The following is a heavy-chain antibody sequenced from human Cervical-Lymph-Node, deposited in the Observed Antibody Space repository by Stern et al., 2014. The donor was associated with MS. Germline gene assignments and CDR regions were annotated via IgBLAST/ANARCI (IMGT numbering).Heavy chain of an antibody. D-gene: IGHD2-2*01. CDR2: IIPIFGPA. J-gene: IGHJ5*02. Sequence: VQLLESGAEVKKPGSSVKVSCKASGGTFSSYAISWVRQAPGQGLEWMGGIIPIFGPANYAQKFQGRVTITADESTSTAYMELSSMRSEDTAVYYCARGPRYCSSTSCYARWFDPWGQGTLVTVSS. CDR3: ARGPRYCSSTSCYARWFDP. CDR1: GGTFSSYA. V-gene: IGHV1-69*01.